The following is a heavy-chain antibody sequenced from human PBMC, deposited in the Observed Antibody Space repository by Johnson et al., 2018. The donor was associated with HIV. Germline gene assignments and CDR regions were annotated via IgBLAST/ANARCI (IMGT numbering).Heavy chain of an antibody. V-gene: IGHV3-74*01. CDR3: ARDPSATYAFDI. CDR2: INSDGSST. Sequence: VQLVESGGRLVQPGGSLRLSCAASGFTFRSYWMHWVRQAPGQGLVWVSRINSDGSSTYYADSVKGRFTISRDNSKNTLYLQMNSLRAEDTAVYYCARDPSATYAFDIWGQGTMVTVSS. J-gene: IGHJ3*02. CDR1: GFTFRSYW.